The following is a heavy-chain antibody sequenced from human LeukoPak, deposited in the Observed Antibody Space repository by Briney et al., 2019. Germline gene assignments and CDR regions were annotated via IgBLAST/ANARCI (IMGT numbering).Heavy chain of an antibody. D-gene: IGHD5-24*01. CDR2: INPNSGGT. CDR3: ARVQRWLQFDPFDY. V-gene: IGHV1-2*02. J-gene: IGHJ4*02. CDR1: GYTFTGYY. Sequence: GASVKVSCKASGYTFTGYYMHWVRQAPGQGLEWMGWINPNSGGTNYAQKFQGRVTMTRDTSISTAYMERSRLRSDDTAVYYCARVQRWLQFDPFDYWGQGTLVTVSS.